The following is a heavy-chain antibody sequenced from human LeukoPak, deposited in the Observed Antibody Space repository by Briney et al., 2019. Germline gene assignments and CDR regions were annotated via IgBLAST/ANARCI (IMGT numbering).Heavy chain of an antibody. Sequence: SETLSLTCTVSGGSISGSSYYWGWIRQPPGKGLEWIGSIYYSGSTYYNPSLKSRVTISVDTSKNQFSLRLNSVTAADTAVYCCARVYYDWLLFYFDYWGQGTLVTVSS. D-gene: IGHD3-9*01. V-gene: IGHV4-39*07. J-gene: IGHJ4*02. CDR1: GGSISGSSYY. CDR2: IYYSGST. CDR3: ARVYYDWLLFYFDY.